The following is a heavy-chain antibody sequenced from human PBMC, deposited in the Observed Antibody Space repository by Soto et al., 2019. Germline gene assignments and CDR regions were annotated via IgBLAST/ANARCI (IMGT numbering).Heavy chain of an antibody. Sequence: GSLRLSCAASGFTFSDYYMSWIRQAPGKGLEWVSYISSSGSTIYYADSVKGRFTISRDNAKNSLYLQMNSLRAEDTAVYYCARSIYYDSSGYYYYGMDVWGQGTTVTVSS. D-gene: IGHD3-22*01. J-gene: IGHJ6*02. CDR1: GFTFSDYY. V-gene: IGHV3-11*01. CDR2: ISSSGSTI. CDR3: ARSIYYDSSGYYYYGMDV.